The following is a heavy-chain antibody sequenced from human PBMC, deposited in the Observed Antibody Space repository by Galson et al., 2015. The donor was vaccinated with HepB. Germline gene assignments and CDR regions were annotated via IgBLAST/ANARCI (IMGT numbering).Heavy chain of an antibody. Sequence: SLRLSCAASGFPFSSYGMHWVRQAPGKGLEWVAMISYDESNIYYGDSVKGRFTISRDNSKNTLYLQMSSLRPEDAAVYYCAKKRAGSTWSPCDYWGQGTLVTVSS. CDR3: AKKRAGSTWSPCDY. CDR1: GFPFSSYG. V-gene: IGHV3-30*18. J-gene: IGHJ4*02. CDR2: ISYDESNI. D-gene: IGHD2/OR15-2a*01.